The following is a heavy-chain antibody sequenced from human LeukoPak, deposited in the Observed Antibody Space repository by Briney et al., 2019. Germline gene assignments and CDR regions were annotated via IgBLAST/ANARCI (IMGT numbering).Heavy chain of an antibody. CDR1: GITFSNYA. D-gene: IGHD5-18*01. CDR2: ISSSGGST. CDR3: VRIQLWRYFDY. J-gene: IGHJ4*02. Sequence: PGGSLRLSCPASGITFSNYAMTWVRQAPGKGLEWVSAISSSGGSTYYADSVKSRFTISRDNSKNTLYLQMNSLRAEDTAVYYCVRIQLWRYFDYWGQGTLVTVSS. V-gene: IGHV3-23*01.